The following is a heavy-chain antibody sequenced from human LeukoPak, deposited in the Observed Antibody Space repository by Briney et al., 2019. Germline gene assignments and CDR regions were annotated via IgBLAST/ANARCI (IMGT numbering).Heavy chain of an antibody. CDR2: ISYDGSNK. Sequence: PGGSLRLSCAASGFTFSSYAMHWVRQAPGKGLEWVAVISYDGSNKYYADSVKGRFTISRDNSKNTLYLQMNSLRAEDTAVYYCAREVDPFLTGDGGYWGQGTLVTVSS. CDR3: AREVDPFLTGDGGY. J-gene: IGHJ4*02. CDR1: GFTFSSYA. V-gene: IGHV3-30-3*01. D-gene: IGHD7-27*01.